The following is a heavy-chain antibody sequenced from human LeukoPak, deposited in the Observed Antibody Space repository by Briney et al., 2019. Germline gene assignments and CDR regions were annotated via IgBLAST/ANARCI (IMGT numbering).Heavy chain of an antibody. CDR2: ISAYNGNT. CDR1: GYTFTSYG. V-gene: IGHV1-18*01. J-gene: IGHJ4*02. D-gene: IGHD3-16*01. Sequence: ASVKVSCKASGYTFTSYGISWVRQAPGQGLEWMGWISAYNGNTNYAQKLQGRVTMTTDKSTRTAYMELSSLRSEDTAVYYCARDNDSRDPPHFDYWGQGTLVTVSS. CDR3: ARDNDSRDPPHFDY.